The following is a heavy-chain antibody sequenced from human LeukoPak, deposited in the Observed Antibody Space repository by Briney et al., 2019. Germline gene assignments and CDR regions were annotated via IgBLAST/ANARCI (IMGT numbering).Heavy chain of an antibody. D-gene: IGHD2-8*02. Sequence: PSETLSLTCTVSGGSISSGSYYWSWIRQPGGKGLEWIGRIYNSGSTTYNPSPKSPLTISVHTSKNQFSLKLSSVTAADTAVYYCARDWVGVSSVGPSYYYYMDVWGKGTTVTVSS. J-gene: IGHJ6*03. CDR1: GGSISSGSYY. V-gene: IGHV4-61*02. CDR2: IYNSGST. CDR3: ARDWVGVSSVGPSYYYYMDV.